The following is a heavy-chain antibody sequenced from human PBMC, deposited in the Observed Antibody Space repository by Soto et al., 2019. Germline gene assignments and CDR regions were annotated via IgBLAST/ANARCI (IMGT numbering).Heavy chain of an antibody. CDR3: ARSGYGSGSPYGMDV. Sequence: SETLSLTCTVSGGSISSGDYYWSWIRQPPGKGLEWIGYIYYSGSTYYNPSLKSRVTISVDASKNQFSLKLSSVTAADTAVYYCARSGYGSGSPYGMDVWGQGTTVTVSS. V-gene: IGHV4-30-4*01. CDR1: GGSISSGDYY. J-gene: IGHJ6*02. D-gene: IGHD3-10*01. CDR2: IYYSGST.